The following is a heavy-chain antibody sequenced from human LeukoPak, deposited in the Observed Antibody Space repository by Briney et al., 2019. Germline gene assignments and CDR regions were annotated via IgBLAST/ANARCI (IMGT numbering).Heavy chain of an antibody. J-gene: IGHJ4*02. CDR3: AREDWFHFDY. V-gene: IGHV3-7*03. D-gene: IGHD3-10*01. CDR1: GFAFSSSW. CDR2: INKDATAK. Sequence: GGSLRLSCAASGFAFSSSWMSWVRQAPGKGLEWVANINKDATAKYYVDSVKGRFAISRDNAKNSLYLQMNGLRAEDTAVYYCAREDWFHFDYWGQGTLVTVSS.